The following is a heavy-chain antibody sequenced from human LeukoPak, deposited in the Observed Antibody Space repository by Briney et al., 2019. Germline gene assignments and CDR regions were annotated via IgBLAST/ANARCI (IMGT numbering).Heavy chain of an antibody. CDR3: AKEGPRYCSGGSCYYLDY. CDR1: GFTFSSYG. D-gene: IGHD2-15*01. CDR2: ISYDGSNK. V-gene: IGHV3-30*18. Sequence: GGSLRLSCAASGFTFSSYGMHWVRQAPGKGLEWVAVISYDGSNKYYADSVKSRFTISRDNSKNTLYLQMNSLRAEDTAVYYCAKEGPRYCSGGSCYYLDYWGQGTLVTVSS. J-gene: IGHJ4*02.